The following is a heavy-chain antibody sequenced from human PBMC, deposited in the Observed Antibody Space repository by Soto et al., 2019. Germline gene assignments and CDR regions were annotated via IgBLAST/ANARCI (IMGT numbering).Heavy chain of an antibody. V-gene: IGHV1-69*13. CDR1: GGTFGSYA. CDR3: ASSIYDSSGYYDCFDY. CDR2: IIPIFGTA. J-gene: IGHJ4*02. D-gene: IGHD3-22*01. Sequence: SVKVSCKASGGTFGSYAISWVRQAPGQGLEWMGGIIPIFGTANYAQKFQGRVTITADESTSTAYMELSSLRSEDTAVYYCASSIYDSSGYYDCFDYWGQGTLVTVPS.